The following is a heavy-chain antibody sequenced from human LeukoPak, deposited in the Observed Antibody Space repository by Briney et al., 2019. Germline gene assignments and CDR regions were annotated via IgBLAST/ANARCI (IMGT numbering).Heavy chain of an antibody. CDR3: ARVPGGYWDGFDV. D-gene: IGHD2-15*01. CDR1: GFTFSSYA. V-gene: IGHV3-30-3*01. CDR2: ISYDGSNK. Sequence: GGSLRLSCAASGFTFSSYAMHWVHQTPGKGLEWVAVISYDGSNKYYADSVKGRFTISRDNSKNTLYLQMNSLRAEDTAVYYCARVPGGYWDGFDVWGQGTMVTVSS. J-gene: IGHJ3*01.